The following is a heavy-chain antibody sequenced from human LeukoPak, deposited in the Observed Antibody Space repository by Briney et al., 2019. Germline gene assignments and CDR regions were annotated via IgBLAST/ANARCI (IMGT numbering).Heavy chain of an antibody. D-gene: IGHD6-13*01. CDR1: GFNLRNYC. J-gene: IGHJ5*02. V-gene: IGHV3-30*02. Sequence: GSLRLSWSASGFNLRNYCMHLVRQAPGKGLEWVAFIRYDGSNKYYADSVKGRFTISRDNSKNTLYLQMNSLRAEDTAVYYCAKDFYSSSWYGFSNWFDPWGQGTLVTVSS. CDR3: AKDFYSSSWYGFSNWFDP. CDR2: IRYDGSNK.